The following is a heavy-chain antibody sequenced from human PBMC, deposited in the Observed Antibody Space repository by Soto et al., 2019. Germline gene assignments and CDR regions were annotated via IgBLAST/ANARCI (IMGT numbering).Heavy chain of an antibody. J-gene: IGHJ5*02. CDR1: GYTFTSYA. V-gene: IGHV1-3*01. D-gene: IGHD3-10*01. CDR3: ARSPKMPITTVRGVIPPAGYNWFDP. Sequence: SVKVSCKASGYTFTSYAMDWVRQAPGQRLEWMGWINAGNGNTKYSQKFQGRVTITRDTSASTAYMELSSLRSEDTAVYYCARSPKMPITTVRGVIPPAGYNWFDPWGQGTLVTVSS. CDR2: INAGNGNT.